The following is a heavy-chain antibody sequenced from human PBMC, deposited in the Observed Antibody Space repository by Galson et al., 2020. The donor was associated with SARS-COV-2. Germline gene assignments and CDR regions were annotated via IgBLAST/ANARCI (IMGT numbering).Heavy chain of an antibody. D-gene: IGHD3-22*01. J-gene: IGHJ6*03. CDR1: GFILGDYG. CDR2: LNWNGDIT. V-gene: IGHV3-20*04. Sequence: GGSLRLSCSASGFILGDYGLTWVRQVPGQGLEWVSALNWNGDITGYGDSVKGRFTISRDNAKNTLYLQMNSLRVEDTGIYYCARVSMYDSSGDYMDVWGKGSTVSFSS. CDR3: ARVSMYDSSGDYMDV.